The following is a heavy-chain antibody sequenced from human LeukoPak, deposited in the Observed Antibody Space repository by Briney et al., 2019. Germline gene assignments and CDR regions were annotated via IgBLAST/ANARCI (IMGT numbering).Heavy chain of an antibody. CDR2: IYHSGGT. D-gene: IGHD3-3*02. V-gene: IGHV4-59*01. Sequence: SETLSLTCIVSGGSISSYYWSWIRQPPGKGLEWIGYIYHSGGTNYNPSLKRRVTMSVDASKNQFSLKLRSVTAADTAVYYCARDASGAFFNWFDPWGQGTLVTVSS. CDR1: GGSISSYY. J-gene: IGHJ5*02. CDR3: ARDASGAFFNWFDP.